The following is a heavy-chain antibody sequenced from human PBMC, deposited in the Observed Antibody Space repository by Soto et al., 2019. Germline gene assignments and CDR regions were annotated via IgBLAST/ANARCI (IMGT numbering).Heavy chain of an antibody. Sequence: VQLVQSGAEVKKPGSSVKVSCKASGGTFSSYAISWVRQAPGQGLEWMGGIIPIFGTANYAQKFQGRVTITADKSTSTAYMELSSLRSEDTAVYYCARASVVPAAIPPARAFDIWGQGTMVTVSS. CDR1: GGTFSSYA. CDR3: ARASVVPAAIPPARAFDI. CDR2: IIPIFGTA. D-gene: IGHD2-2*02. J-gene: IGHJ3*02. V-gene: IGHV1-69*06.